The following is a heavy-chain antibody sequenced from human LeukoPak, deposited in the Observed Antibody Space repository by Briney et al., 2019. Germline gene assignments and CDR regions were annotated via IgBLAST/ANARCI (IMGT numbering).Heavy chain of an antibody. J-gene: IGHJ6*03. D-gene: IGHD5-12*01. CDR2: IYYSGST. Sequence: SETLSLTCTVSGGSINNYYWAWIRQPPGKGLEWIAYIYYSGSTHYNPSLESRVTISIDTSQNQFSLQLTSVTAADTAVYYCARRPYGDDGNYYYYMDVWGTGTSVTVSS. V-gene: IGHV4-59*01. CDR3: ARRPYGDDGNYYYYMDV. CDR1: GGSINNYY.